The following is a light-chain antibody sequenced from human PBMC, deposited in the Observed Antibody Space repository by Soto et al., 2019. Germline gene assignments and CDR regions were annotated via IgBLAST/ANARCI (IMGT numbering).Light chain of an antibody. Sequence: EIVLTQSPATLSLSPGDRVTLSCRASQSVSNYLSWYQQKPGQAPRLLIYEASKRATGIPARFSGSGSGTDFTLTISSLQSEDSAVYFCQQYNNWPRTFGQGTKVEIK. CDR3: QQYNNWPRT. CDR2: EAS. CDR1: QSVSNY. J-gene: IGKJ1*01. V-gene: IGKV3-11*01.